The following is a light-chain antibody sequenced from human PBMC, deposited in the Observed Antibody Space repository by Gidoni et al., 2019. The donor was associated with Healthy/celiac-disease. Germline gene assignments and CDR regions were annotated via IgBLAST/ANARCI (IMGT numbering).Light chain of an antibody. V-gene: IGKV3-20*01. CDR1: QSVSSSY. J-gene: IGKJ4*01. CDR3: QQYGSSPPLT. CDR2: GAS. Sequence: EIVLPQSPGTLSLSPGERATLSCRASQSVSSSYLAWYQQKPDQAPRLLIYGASSRATGIPDRFSGSGSGTDFTLTISRLEPEDYAVYYCQQYGSSPPLTFXGXTKVEIK.